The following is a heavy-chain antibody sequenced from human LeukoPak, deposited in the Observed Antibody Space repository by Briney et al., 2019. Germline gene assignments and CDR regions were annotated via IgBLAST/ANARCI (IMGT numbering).Heavy chain of an antibody. CDR1: GGSFSGYY. D-gene: IGHD2-15*01. CDR3: ARLYCSGGSCYGYYYYMDV. J-gene: IGHJ6*03. CDR2: INHSGST. V-gene: IGHV4-34*01. Sequence: SETLSLTCAVYGGSFSGYYWSWIRQPPGKGLEWIGEINHSGSTNYNPSLKRRVTISVDTSKNQFSLKLSSVTAADTAVYYCARLYCSGGSCYGYYYYMDVWGKGTTVTVSS.